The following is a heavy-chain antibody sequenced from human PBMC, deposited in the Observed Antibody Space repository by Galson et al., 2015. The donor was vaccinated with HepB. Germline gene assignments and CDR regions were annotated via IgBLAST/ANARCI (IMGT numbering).Heavy chain of an antibody. Sequence: SLRLSCADSGFTFSTYWMTWVRQAPGKGLEWVANIKQDGSVKYYVDSVKGRFTISRDNAKKSLYLQMSSLRTEDTAMYFCARFARAIWFDPWGQGTLVTVSS. J-gene: IGHJ5*02. CDR3: ARFARAIWFDP. CDR1: GFTFSTYW. V-gene: IGHV3-7*03. CDR2: IKQDGSVK. D-gene: IGHD6-6*01.